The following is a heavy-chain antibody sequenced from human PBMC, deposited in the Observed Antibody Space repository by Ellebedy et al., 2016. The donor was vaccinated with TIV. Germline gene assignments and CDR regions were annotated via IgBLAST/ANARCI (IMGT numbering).Heavy chain of an antibody. CDR1: GGSISSSSHY. V-gene: IGHV4-31*03. CDR2: IYYSGST. Sequence: MPSETLSLTCTVSGGSISSSSHYWTWIRQHPGKGLEWIGFIYYSGSTYNNPSLRSRVTMSVDTSKNQFSLNLTSVTAADTAMYYCARGSGWYDPFDLWGQGTLVTVSS. CDR3: ARGSGWYDPFDL. J-gene: IGHJ4*02. D-gene: IGHD6-19*01.